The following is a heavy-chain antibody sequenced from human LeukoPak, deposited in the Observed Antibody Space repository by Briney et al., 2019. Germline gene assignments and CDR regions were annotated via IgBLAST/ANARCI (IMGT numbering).Heavy chain of an antibody. D-gene: IGHD2-15*01. CDR3: ARDNGYCSGGSCAPVPFDY. CDR1: GFTFSSYS. CDR2: ISGSTSTI. Sequence: PGGSLRLSCAASGFTFSSYSMNWVRQAPAKGLEWVSYISGSTSTIYYADSVKGRFTISRDNAKNSLYLQMHSLRAEDTVVYYCARDNGYCSGGSCAPVPFDYWGQGTLVTVSS. V-gene: IGHV3-48*01. J-gene: IGHJ4*02.